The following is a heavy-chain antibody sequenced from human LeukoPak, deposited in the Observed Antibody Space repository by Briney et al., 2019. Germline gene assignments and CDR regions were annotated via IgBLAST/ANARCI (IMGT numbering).Heavy chain of an antibody. D-gene: IGHD4-17*01. V-gene: IGHV4-34*01. Sequence: SETLSLTCAVYGGSFSGYYWSWIRQPPGKGLEWIGEINHSGSTNYNPSLKSRVTISVDTSKNQFSLKLSSVTAADTAVYYCARDDGVIDYWGQGTLVTVSS. CDR2: INHSGST. CDR3: ARDDGVIDY. J-gene: IGHJ4*02. CDR1: GGSFSGYY.